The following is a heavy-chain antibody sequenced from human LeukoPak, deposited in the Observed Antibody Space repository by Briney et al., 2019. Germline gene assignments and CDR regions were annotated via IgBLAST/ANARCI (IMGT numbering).Heavy chain of an antibody. Sequence: GGSLRLSCAASGFTFSSYSMNWVRQAPGKGLECVSSISGSTNYIYYADSVKGRFTISRDNAKNSLYLQMNSLRAEDTAVYYCARDSHGDYASDYWGQGTLVTVSS. D-gene: IGHD4-17*01. CDR1: GFTFSSYS. CDR2: ISGSTNYI. V-gene: IGHV3-21*01. CDR3: ARDSHGDYASDY. J-gene: IGHJ4*02.